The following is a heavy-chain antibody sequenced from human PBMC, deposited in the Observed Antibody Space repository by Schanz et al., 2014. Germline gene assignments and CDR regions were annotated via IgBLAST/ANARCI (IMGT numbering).Heavy chain of an antibody. D-gene: IGHD3-10*01. CDR3: ARGGYGSGSYRELDY. J-gene: IGHJ4*02. V-gene: IGHV4-59*01. CDR2: IYYSGSS. Sequence: QVQLQESGPGLLKPSETLSLTCTVSGGSIRSYFWSWIRQPPGKGLEWIGYIYYSGSSDYNPSLKSRVTISVAASKSQFSLKLSAVTASDTAVYYCARGGYGSGSYRELDYWGQGTLVTVSA. CDR1: GGSIRSYF.